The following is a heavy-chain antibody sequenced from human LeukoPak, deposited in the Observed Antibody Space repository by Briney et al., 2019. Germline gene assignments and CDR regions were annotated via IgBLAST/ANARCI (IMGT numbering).Heavy chain of an antibody. V-gene: IGHV3-74*01. CDR2: INGDGSST. CDR1: GFSFSNYW. CDR3: VRAEYFQH. Sequence: GGSLRLSCAASGFSFSNYWMHWVRQTPGKGLVWASRINGDGSSTNYADSVKGRFTISRDNAKNTLYLQMNSLRAEDTAVYYCVRAEYFQHWGQGTLVAVSS. J-gene: IGHJ1*01.